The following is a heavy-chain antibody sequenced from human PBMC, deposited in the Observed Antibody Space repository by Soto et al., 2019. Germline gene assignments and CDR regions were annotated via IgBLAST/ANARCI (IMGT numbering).Heavy chain of an antibody. CDR3: XXXXXXXXXXXXXXXYGMDV. Sequence: EVQLLESGGGLVQPGGSLRLSCAASGFTFSSYAMSWVRQAPGKGLEWVSAISGSGGSTYYADSVKGRFTISRDNSKNTLXXXMXXXXXXXXXXXXXXXXXXXXXXXXXXXXYGMDVWGQGTTVTVSS. V-gene: IGHV3-23*01. CDR2: ISGSGGST. CDR1: GFTFSSYA. J-gene: IGHJ6*02.